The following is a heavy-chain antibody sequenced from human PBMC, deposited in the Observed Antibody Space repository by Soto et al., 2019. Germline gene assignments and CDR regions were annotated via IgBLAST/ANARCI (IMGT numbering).Heavy chain of an antibody. V-gene: IGHV1-69*08. Sequence: QVQLVQSGAEVKKPGSSVKVSCKASGGTFSRYSITWVRQAPGHGLEWIGRIIPIFGIASYAQKFQGRVTITADESTSTAYMELSSLRSDDTAVYYCAREDRDRETGLVPAAIAGMDVWGQGTTVT. CDR1: GGTFSRYS. CDR3: AREDRDRETGLVPAAIAGMDV. D-gene: IGHD2-2*01. J-gene: IGHJ6*02. CDR2: IIPIFGIA.